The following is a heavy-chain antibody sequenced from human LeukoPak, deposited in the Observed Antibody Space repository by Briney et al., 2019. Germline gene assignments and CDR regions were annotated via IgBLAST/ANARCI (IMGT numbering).Heavy chain of an antibody. CDR3: AKSPYSSGLQVDV. J-gene: IGHJ6*02. Sequence: GGSLRLSCAASGFTFSSYAMSWVRQAPGKGLEWVSTISGSGGSTYYADSVKGRFTISRDNSKNTMYLQMNSLRAEDTAVYYCAKSPYSSGLQVDVWGQGTTVTVSS. V-gene: IGHV3-23*01. CDR1: GFTFSSYA. CDR2: ISGSGGST. D-gene: IGHD3-22*01.